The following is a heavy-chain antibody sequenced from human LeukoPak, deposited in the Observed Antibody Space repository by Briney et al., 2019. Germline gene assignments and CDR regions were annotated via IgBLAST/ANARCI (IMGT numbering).Heavy chain of an antibody. J-gene: IGHJ4*02. D-gene: IGHD5-24*01. CDR3: ARGWATIPD. CDR1: GFTFSIYW. V-gene: IGHV3-7*01. CDR2: IDPDGVDK. Sequence: GGSLRLSCAASGFTFSIYWMSWVRQAPGEGLEWVAHIDPDGVDKNYVGSVKDRFIISRDNTKNSLFLQMNSLRDDDTALYYCARGWATIPDWGQGSLVIVSS.